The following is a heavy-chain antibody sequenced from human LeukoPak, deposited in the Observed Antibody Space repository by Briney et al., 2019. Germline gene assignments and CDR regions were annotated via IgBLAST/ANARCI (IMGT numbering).Heavy chain of an antibody. V-gene: IGHV3-21*01. D-gene: IGHD3-3*01. CDR2: ISSSSSYI. CDR3: AREAYYDFWSGYHKTEYYFDY. CDR1: GFTFSSYS. J-gene: IGHJ4*02. Sequence: PGGSLRLSCAASGFTFSSYSMNWVRQAPGKGLEWVSSISSSSSYIYYADSVKGRFTISRDNAKNSLYLQMNSLRAEDTAVYYCAREAYYDFWSGYHKTEYYFDYWGQGTLVTVSS.